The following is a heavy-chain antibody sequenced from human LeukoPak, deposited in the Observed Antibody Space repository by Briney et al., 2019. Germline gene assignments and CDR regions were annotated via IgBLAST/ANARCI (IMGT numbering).Heavy chain of an antibody. V-gene: IGHV1-8*01. CDR2: MNPNSGNT. Sequence: ASVTVSCKASGYTFTSYDINWVRQATGQGLEWMGWMNPNSGNTGYAQKFQGRVTMTRNTSISTAYMELSSLRSEDTAVYYCARGSGYSYGLDAFDIWGQGTMVTVSS. J-gene: IGHJ3*02. D-gene: IGHD5-18*01. CDR1: GYTFTSYD. CDR3: ARGSGYSYGLDAFDI.